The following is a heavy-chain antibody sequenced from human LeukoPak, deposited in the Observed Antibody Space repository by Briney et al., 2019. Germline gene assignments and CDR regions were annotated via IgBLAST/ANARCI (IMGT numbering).Heavy chain of an antibody. V-gene: IGHV1-18*01. Sequence: ASVKVSCKASGYTFTNYGISWVRQAPGQGLEWMGWISIYNGNTDYAQKLRGRVTMTTDTSTSTAYMELRSLRSDDTAVYYCARITYDFWSGYYMPDDPWGQGTLVPVSS. CDR3: ARITYDFWSGYYMPDDP. CDR2: ISIYNGNT. CDR1: GYTFTNYG. J-gene: IGHJ5*02. D-gene: IGHD3-3*01.